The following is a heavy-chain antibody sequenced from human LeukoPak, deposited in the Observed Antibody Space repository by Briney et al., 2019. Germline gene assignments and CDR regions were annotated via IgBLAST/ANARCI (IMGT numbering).Heavy chain of an antibody. V-gene: IGHV4-61*05. J-gene: IGHJ5*02. CDR1: GGSISSSSYY. Sequence: SETLSLTCTVSGGSISSSSYYWGWIRQPPGKGLEWIGYIYYSGSTNYNPSLKSRVTISVDTSKNQFSLKLSSVTAADTAVYYCAGKDYGENNWFDPWGQGTLVTVSS. CDR2: IYYSGST. CDR3: AGKDYGENNWFDP. D-gene: IGHD4-17*01.